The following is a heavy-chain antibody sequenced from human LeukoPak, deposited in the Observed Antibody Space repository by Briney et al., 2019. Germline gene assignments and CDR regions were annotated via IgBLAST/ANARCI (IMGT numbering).Heavy chain of an antibody. CDR3: AKDQVGVGATDAFDY. J-gene: IGHJ4*02. V-gene: IGHV3-23*01. CDR1: GFTFSSYA. Sequence: GGSLRPPCAASGFTFSSYAMSWVRQAPGKGLEWVSAISGSGGSTYYADSVKGRFTISRDNSKNTLYLQMNSLRAEDTAVYYCAKDQVGVGATDAFDYWGQGTLVTVSS. D-gene: IGHD1-26*01. CDR2: ISGSGGST.